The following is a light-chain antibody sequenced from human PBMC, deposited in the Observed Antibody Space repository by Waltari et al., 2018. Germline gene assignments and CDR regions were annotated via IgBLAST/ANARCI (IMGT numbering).Light chain of an antibody. CDR3: QELNTYPQSLT. CDR2: AAS. CDR1: QGISSY. V-gene: IGKV1-9*01. Sequence: DIQLTQSPSFLSASIGDRVTITCRASQGISSYLAWYQQKPGKAPKLLIYAASTLQSGVPSRFSGSGSGTEFILTISSLQPEDFATDYCQELNTYPQSLTFGGGTKVEI. J-gene: IGKJ4*01.